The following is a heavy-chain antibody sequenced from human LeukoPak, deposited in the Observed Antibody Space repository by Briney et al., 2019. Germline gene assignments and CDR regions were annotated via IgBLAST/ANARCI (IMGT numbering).Heavy chain of an antibody. CDR2: ISGSGSTT. CDR3: ARVGYYYGSGSYYKASYNFDF. D-gene: IGHD3-10*01. J-gene: IGHJ4*02. CDR1: GFTFSSHA. V-gene: IGHV3-23*01. Sequence: GGSLRLSCAASGFTFSSHAMSWVRQAPGKGLEWVSGISGSGSTTYYADSVKGRFTISRDNAKNSLYLQMNSLRADETAVYYCARVGYYYGSGSYYKASYNFDFWGQGTRVTVSS.